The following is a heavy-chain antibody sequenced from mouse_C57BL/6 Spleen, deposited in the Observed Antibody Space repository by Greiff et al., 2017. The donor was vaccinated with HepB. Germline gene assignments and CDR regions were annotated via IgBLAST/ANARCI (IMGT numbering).Heavy chain of an antibody. J-gene: IGHJ3*01. CDR1: GYTFTSYW. V-gene: IGHV1-52*01. CDR3: ARANYYGSSYGFAY. CDR2: IDPSDSET. D-gene: IGHD1-1*01. Sequence: QVQLQQPGAELVRPGSSVKLSCKASGYTFTSYWMHWVKQRPIQGLEWIGNIDPSDSETHYNQKFKDKATLTVDKSSSTAYMQRSSLTSEDSAVYYCARANYYGSSYGFAYWGQGTLVTVSA.